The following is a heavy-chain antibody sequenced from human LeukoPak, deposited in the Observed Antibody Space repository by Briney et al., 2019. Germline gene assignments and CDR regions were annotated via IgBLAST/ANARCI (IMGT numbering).Heavy chain of an antibody. CDR2: ISYDGSSK. CDR1: GFTFSTYA. Sequence: GGSLRLSCAASGFTFSTYAMHWVRQAPGKGLEWVAVISYDGSSKYYADSVKGRFTISRDNSKNTLYLQMNSLRAEDTAVYYCASSPYSSSYQVDYWGQGTLVTVSS. V-gene: IGHV3-30*04. J-gene: IGHJ4*02. CDR3: ASSPYSSSYQVDY. D-gene: IGHD6-13*01.